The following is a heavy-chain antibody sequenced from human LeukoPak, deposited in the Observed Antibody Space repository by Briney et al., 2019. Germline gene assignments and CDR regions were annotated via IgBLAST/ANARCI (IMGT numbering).Heavy chain of an antibody. CDR1: GFTFSSCW. D-gene: IGHD4-17*01. J-gene: IGHJ4*02. V-gene: IGHV3-7*01. CDR3: ARDQRWGATVTTAIDY. Sequence: SGGSLRLSCAASGFTFSSCWMSWVRQAPGKGLEWVANIKQDGSEKYYVDSVKGRFTISRDNAKNSLYLQMNSLRAEDTAVYYCARDQRWGATVTTAIDYWGQGTLVTVSS. CDR2: IKQDGSEK.